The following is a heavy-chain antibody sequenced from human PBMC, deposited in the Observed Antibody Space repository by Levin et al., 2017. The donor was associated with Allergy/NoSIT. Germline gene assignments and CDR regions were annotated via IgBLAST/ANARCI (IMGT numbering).Heavy chain of an antibody. D-gene: IGHD5/OR15-5a*01. J-gene: IGHJ4*02. Sequence: AASVKVSCKASGYSFTTYGFSWVRQAPGQGLEWMGWISARTGNTTYAQKFQGRVSMTTDTSTSTAYMDVRGLRSDDTAVYYCQAVSTVEGLDYWGQGTLVTVSS. CDR3: QAVSTVEGLDY. CDR1: GYSFTTYG. CDR2: ISARTGNT. V-gene: IGHV1-18*01.